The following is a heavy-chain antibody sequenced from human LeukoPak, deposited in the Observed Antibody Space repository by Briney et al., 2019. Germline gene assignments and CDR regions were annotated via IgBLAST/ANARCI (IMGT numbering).Heavy chain of an antibody. Sequence: GGSLRLSCAASGFTFSSYSMNWVRQAPGKGLGWVSSISSSSSYIYYADSVKGRFTISRDNAKNSLYLQMNSLRAEDTAVYYCARGTSSSWYYFDYWGQGTLVTVSS. CDR2: ISSSSSYI. CDR3: ARGTSSSWYYFDY. J-gene: IGHJ4*02. D-gene: IGHD6-13*01. V-gene: IGHV3-21*01. CDR1: GFTFSSYS.